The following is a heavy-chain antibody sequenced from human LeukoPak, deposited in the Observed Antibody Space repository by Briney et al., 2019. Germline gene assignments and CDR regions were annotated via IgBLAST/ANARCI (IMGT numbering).Heavy chain of an antibody. V-gene: IGHV3-30*04. CDR1: GFTFSQFA. J-gene: IGHJ4*02. Sequence: AGGSLRLSCAASGFTFSQFAVHWVRQAPGKGLEWVADISHDGRNTYYADSVKGRFTISRDNSKNTLYLQMNSLRTEDTAVYYCARVKVDYDYVWGSYRDSYYFDYWGQGTLVTVSS. CDR3: ARVKVDYDYVWGSYRDSYYFDY. CDR2: ISHDGRNT. D-gene: IGHD3-16*02.